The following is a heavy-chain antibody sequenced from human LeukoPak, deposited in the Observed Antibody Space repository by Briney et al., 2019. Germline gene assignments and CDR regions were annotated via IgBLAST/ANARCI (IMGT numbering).Heavy chain of an antibody. CDR3: ARAARFLRVFDY. Sequence: SETLSLTCAVSGGSISSSNWWSWVRQPPGKGLEWIGEIYHSESTNYNPSLKSRVTISVDTSKNQFSLKLSSVTAADTAVYYCARAARFLRVFDYWGQGTLVTVSS. J-gene: IGHJ4*02. D-gene: IGHD2/OR15-2a*01. V-gene: IGHV4-4*02. CDR2: IYHSEST. CDR1: GGSISSSNW.